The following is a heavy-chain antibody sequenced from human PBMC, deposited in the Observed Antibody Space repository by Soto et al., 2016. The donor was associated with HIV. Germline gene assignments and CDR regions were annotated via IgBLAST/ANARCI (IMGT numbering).Heavy chain of an antibody. CDR3: ARGGGDYGDYVGRYYFDY. J-gene: IGHJ4*02. CDR2: INSDGSST. D-gene: IGHD4-17*01. CDR1: GFTFSSYW. V-gene: IGHV3-74*01. Sequence: EVQLVESGGGLVQPGGSLRLSCAASGFTFSSYWMHWVRQAPGKGLVWVSRINSDGSSTSYADSVKGRFTISRDNAKNTLYLQMNSLRAEDTAVYYCARGGGDYGDYVGRYYFDYWGQGTLVTVSS.